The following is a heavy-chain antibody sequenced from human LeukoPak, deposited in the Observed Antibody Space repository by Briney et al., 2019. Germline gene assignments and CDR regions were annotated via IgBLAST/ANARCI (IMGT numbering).Heavy chain of an antibody. J-gene: IGHJ4*02. V-gene: IGHV3-23*01. Sequence: GGSLSLSCAASGFPFSSYAMSWVRRAPGKGLEWVSAISGSGGSTYYADSVKGRFTISRDNSKNTLYLQMNSLRAEDTAVYYCARGLVYSSSSGLWGQGTLVTVSS. CDR1: GFPFSSYA. CDR3: ARGLVYSSSSGL. D-gene: IGHD6-6*01. CDR2: ISGSGGST.